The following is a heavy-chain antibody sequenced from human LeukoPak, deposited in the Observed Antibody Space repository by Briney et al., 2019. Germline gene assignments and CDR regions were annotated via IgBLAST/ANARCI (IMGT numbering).Heavy chain of an antibody. CDR3: ARSRPTVVKGHYFDY. J-gene: IGHJ4*02. CDR1: GFTFSSYA. CDR2: ISSNGGST. V-gene: IGHV3-64*01. Sequence: PGGSLRLSCAASGFTFSSYAMHWVRQAPGKGLEYVSAISSNGGSTYYANSVKGRFTISRDNSKNTLYLQMGSLRAEDMAVYYCARSRPTVVKGHYFDYWGQGTLVTVSS. D-gene: IGHD4-23*01.